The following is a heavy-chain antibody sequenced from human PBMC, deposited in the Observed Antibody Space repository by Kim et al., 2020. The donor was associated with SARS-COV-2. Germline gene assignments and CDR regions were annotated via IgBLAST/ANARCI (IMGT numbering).Heavy chain of an antibody. J-gene: IGHJ6*02. D-gene: IGHD5-18*01. CDR3: ARDWIPLDDYYYGMDV. Sequence: SETLSLTCTVSGGSVSSGSYYWSWIRQPPGKGLEWIGYIYYSGSTNYNPSLKSRVTISVDTSKNQFSLKLSSVTAADTAVYYCARDWIPLDDYYYGMDVWGQGTTVTVSS. CDR1: GGSVSSGSYY. CDR2: IYYSGST. V-gene: IGHV4-61*01.